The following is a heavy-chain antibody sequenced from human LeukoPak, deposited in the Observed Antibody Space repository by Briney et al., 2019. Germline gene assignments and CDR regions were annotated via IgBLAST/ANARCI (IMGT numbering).Heavy chain of an antibody. CDR3: ARRVGSSESSYYFDY. CDR2: ISSDGSIT. CDR1: GFTFNIYW. V-gene: IGHV3-74*01. D-gene: IGHD3-22*01. J-gene: IGHJ4*02. Sequence: GGSLRLSCAASGFTFNIYWMHWVRQAPGNGLVWVSLISSDGSITSYADSVKGRFTISRDNAKNTVYLQMNSLRVEDTAVYYCARRVGSSESSYYFDYWGQGTLVTVSS.